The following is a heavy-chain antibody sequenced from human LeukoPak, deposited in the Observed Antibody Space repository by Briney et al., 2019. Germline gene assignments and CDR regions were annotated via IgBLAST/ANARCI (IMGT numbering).Heavy chain of an antibody. CDR2: IYFSGTA. D-gene: IGHD5-12*01. CDR3: ARRRIVATIDH. V-gene: IGHV4-39*01. CDR1: GGSISSSTYY. J-gene: IGHJ4*02. Sequence: PSETLSLTCTVSGGSISSSTYYWAWIRQPPGKGLEWIGSIYFSGTAYYNPSLNSRVTISVETYKNQFSLKLNSMTAADTAVYYCARRRIVATIDHWGQGTLVTASS.